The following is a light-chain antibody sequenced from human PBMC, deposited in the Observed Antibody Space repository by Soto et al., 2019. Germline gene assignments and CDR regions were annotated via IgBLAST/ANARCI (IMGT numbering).Light chain of an antibody. Sequence: EIVLTQSPGTLSLSPGERATLSCRASQSVSRTYLAWYQQKPVQAPRLLIYGASSRATGIPDRFSGSGSGTEFTLTISRLEPEDFAVYYCQQYGSSSWTFGQGTKVDIK. V-gene: IGKV3-20*01. CDR2: GAS. CDR1: QSVSRTY. J-gene: IGKJ1*01. CDR3: QQYGSSSWT.